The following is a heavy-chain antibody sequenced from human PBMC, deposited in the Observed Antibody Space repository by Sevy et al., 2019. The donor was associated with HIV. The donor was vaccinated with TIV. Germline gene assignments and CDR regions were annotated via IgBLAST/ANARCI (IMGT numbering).Heavy chain of an antibody. CDR3: ASESSGPSVVDL. CDR2: INRDGTQK. J-gene: IGHJ5*02. CDR1: GFTFTTYW. V-gene: IGHV3-7*01. D-gene: IGHD3-22*01. Sequence: GESLKISCAASGFTFTTYWMIWIRQAPGKGLEWVANINRDGTQKYYADSLKDRFTISRDNAENPLYLQMDSLRAEETVLYYCASESSGPSVVDLWGQGTLVTVSS.